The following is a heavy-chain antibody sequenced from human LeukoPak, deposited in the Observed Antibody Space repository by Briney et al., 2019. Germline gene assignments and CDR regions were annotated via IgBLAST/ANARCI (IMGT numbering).Heavy chain of an antibody. D-gene: IGHD3-22*01. Sequence: PSETLSLTCTVSGGSISSGDYYWSWIRQPPGKGLEWIGYIYYSGSTYYNPSLKSRVTISVDTSKNQFSLKLSSVTAADTAVYYYARGYYDSGGYYRGVAFDIWGQGTMVTVSS. CDR2: IYYSGST. V-gene: IGHV4-30-4*01. J-gene: IGHJ3*02. CDR1: GGSISSGDYY. CDR3: ARGYYDSGGYYRGVAFDI.